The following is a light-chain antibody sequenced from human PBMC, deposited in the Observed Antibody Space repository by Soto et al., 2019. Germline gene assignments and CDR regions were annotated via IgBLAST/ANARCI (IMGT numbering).Light chain of an antibody. CDR1: SSDVGGYNY. CDR3: SSYSTTTLFV. V-gene: IGLV2-14*01. J-gene: IGLJ1*01. Sequence: QSALTQPASVSGSPGQSITISCTGTSSDVGGYNYVSWYQQYPGKAPQLMIFDVNDRPSGVSYRFSGSKSGNTASLTISGLQAEDEAHYSCSSYSTTTLFVFVTGTKDPVL. CDR2: DVN.